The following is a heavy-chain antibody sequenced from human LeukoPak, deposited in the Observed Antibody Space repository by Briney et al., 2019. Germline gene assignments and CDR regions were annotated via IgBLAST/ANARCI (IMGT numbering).Heavy chain of an antibody. D-gene: IGHD2-2*01. CDR1: GGTFSSYA. V-gene: IGHV1-69*13. J-gene: IGHJ4*02. Sequence: SVKVSCKASGGTFSSYAISWVRQAPGQGLEWMGGIIPVFGTANYAQKFQGRVTITADESTSTAYMELSSLRSEDTAVYYCARGDIGYCSSTSCYHFDYWGQGTLVTVSS. CDR2: IIPVFGTA. CDR3: ARGDIGYCSSTSCYHFDY.